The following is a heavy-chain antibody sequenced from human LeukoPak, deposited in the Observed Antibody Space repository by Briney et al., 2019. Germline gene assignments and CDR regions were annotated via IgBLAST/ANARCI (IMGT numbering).Heavy chain of an antibody. CDR1: GYTFTNYA. V-gene: IGHV1-18*01. CDR3: VRDDRRDVEWFQH. Sequence: GASVKVSCKASGYTFTNYAITWVRQAPGQGLEWMGWISAYNGNTNYAQKFRGRVTMTTDTSTSTAYMELRSLTSDDTAVYYCVRDDRRDVEWFQHWGQGTLVTVSS. D-gene: IGHD1-14*01. J-gene: IGHJ1*01. CDR2: ISAYNGNT.